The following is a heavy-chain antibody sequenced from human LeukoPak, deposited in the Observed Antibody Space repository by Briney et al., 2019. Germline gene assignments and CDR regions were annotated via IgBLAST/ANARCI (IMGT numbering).Heavy chain of an antibody. Sequence: ASVKVSCKASGYTFIGYYLHWVRQAPGQGLEWMGWINPNSGGTNYAQKFQGRVTMTRDTSISTAYMELSRLRSDDTAVYYCARGTYYYDSSGYYYPDYWGQGTLVTVSS. J-gene: IGHJ4*02. CDR3: ARGTYYYDSSGYYYPDY. CDR2: INPNSGGT. D-gene: IGHD3-22*01. V-gene: IGHV1-2*02. CDR1: GYTFIGYY.